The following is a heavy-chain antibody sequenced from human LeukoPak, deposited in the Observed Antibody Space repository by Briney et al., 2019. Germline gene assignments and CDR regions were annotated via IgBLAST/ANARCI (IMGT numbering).Heavy chain of an antibody. J-gene: IGHJ4*02. CDR2: ISGSGGST. CDR3: AKDGSYYYDSSGYYSFDY. Sequence: GGSLRLSCAASGFTFSSYAMSWVRQAPGKGLEWVSAISGSGGSTYYADSVKGRFTISRDNSKNTLYLQMNSPRAEDTAVYYCAKDGSYYYDSSGYYSFDYWGQGTLVTVSS. V-gene: IGHV3-23*01. CDR1: GFTFSSYA. D-gene: IGHD3-22*01.